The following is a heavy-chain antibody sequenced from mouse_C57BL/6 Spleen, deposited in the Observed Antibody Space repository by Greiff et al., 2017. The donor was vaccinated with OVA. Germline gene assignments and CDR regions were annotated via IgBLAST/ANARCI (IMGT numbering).Heavy chain of an antibody. V-gene: IGHV1-50*01. CDR1: GYTFTSYW. CDR3: ARREGYFDY. J-gene: IGHJ2*01. CDR2: IDPSDSYT. Sequence: QVQLQQPGAELVKPGASVKLSCKASGYTFTSYWMQWVKQRPGQGLEWIGEIDPSDSYTNYNQKFKGKATLTVDTSSSTAYMKLSSLTSEDAAVYYCARREGYFDYWGQGTTLTVSS.